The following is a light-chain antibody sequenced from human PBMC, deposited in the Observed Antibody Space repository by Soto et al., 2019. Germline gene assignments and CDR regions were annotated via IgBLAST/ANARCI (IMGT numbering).Light chain of an antibody. V-gene: IGKV3-20*01. CDR1: QSVSSSY. CDR2: GAS. J-gene: IGKJ1*01. CDR3: QQYGSSPWT. Sequence: EIVLTQSPGTLCLSPGERATLSCRASQSVSSSYLAWYQQKPGQAPRPLIYGASSRATGIPDRFSGSGSGTDFTLAISRLEPEDFAVDYCQQYGSSPWTFGQGTKVDIK.